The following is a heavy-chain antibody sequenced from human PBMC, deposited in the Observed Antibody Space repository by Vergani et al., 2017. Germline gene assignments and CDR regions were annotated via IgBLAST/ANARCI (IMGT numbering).Heavy chain of an antibody. Sequence: QLQLQESGPGLVKPSETLSLTCTVSGGSISSSSYYWGWIRQPPGKGLEWIGSIYYSWSTYYNPSLKSRVTISVDTSKNQVSLKLSAVTAADTAVYYCARDGSPLSRYCSGGSCYLGWFDYWGQGTLVTVSS. CDR3: ARDGSPLSRYCSGGSCYLGWFDY. CDR2: IYYSWST. CDR1: GGSISSSSYY. D-gene: IGHD2-15*01. J-gene: IGHJ4*02. V-gene: IGHV4-39*07.